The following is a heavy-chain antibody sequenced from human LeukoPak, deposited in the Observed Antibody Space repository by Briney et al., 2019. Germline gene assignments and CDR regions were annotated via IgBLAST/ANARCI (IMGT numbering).Heavy chain of an antibody. CDR2: ISGDGRSM. J-gene: IGHJ4*02. CDR1: GFTFSNYW. V-gene: IGHV3-74*01. CDR3: ARELPFDY. Sequence: GGSLRLSGAASGFTFSNYWMHWVRQAPGKGLVWVSRISGDGRSMTYAESVKGRFTISRDNAKNTLYLQMKSLRAEDTAVYFCARELPFDYWGQGTLVTVSS.